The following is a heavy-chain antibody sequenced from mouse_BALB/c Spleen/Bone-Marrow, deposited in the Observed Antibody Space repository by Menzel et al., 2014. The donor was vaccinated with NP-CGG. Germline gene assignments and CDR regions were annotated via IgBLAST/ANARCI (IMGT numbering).Heavy chain of an antibody. Sequence: EVMLVESGGGLVQPGGSLKLSCAVSGFDFSGYWMSWVRQAPGRGLEWIGEINPESSTINYTPSLKDKFSISRDNAKNTLYLQMSKVRSEDTALYYCASHYYYGYVDYWGRGTSVTVSS. J-gene: IGHJ4*01. CDR2: INPESSTI. V-gene: IGHV4-1*02. D-gene: IGHD1-2*01. CDR3: ASHYYYGYVDY. CDR1: GFDFSGYW.